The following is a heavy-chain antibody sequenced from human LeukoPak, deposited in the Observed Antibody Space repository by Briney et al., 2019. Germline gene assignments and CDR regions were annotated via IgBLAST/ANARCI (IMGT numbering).Heavy chain of an antibody. CDR1: GGSISSGSYY. CDR2: IYTSGST. V-gene: IGHV4-61*02. Sequence: PSQTLSLTCTVSGGSISSGSYYWSWIRQPAGKGLEWIGRIYTSGSTNYNPSLKSRVTISVGTSKNQFSLKLSSVTAADTAVYYCARALPGGSGWGRSAEYFQHWGQGTLVTVSS. CDR3: ARALPGGSGWGRSAEYFQH. J-gene: IGHJ1*01. D-gene: IGHD6-19*01.